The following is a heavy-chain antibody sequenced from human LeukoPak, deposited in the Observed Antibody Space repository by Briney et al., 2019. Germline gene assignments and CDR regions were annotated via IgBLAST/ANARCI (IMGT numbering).Heavy chain of an antibody. CDR2: IYYSGRT. CDR3: ARAETQYYDFWSGYHNWFDP. V-gene: IGHV4-59*01. CDR1: GGSISSYY. J-gene: IGHJ5*02. Sequence: PSETLSLTCTVSGGSISSYYWSWIRQPRGKGLEWIGYIYYSGRTNYNPSLKSRITILVDTSKNQFSLKLSSVTAADTAVYYCARAETQYYDFWSGYHNWFDPWGQGTLVTVSS. D-gene: IGHD3-3*01.